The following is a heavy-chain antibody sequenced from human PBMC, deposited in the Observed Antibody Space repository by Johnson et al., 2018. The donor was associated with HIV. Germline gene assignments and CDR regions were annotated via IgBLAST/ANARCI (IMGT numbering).Heavy chain of an antibody. J-gene: IGHJ3*02. Sequence: VQLVESGGGLVQPGGSLRLSCAAPGFTVSSNYMSWVRQTPGKGLEWVSVFYSGGSTYYADSVKGRFTISRDNSKNTRYLQMNSLGAEDTAVYCGARGRAVAGTQHDAFDIWGQGTMVTVSS. D-gene: IGHD6-19*01. CDR3: ARGRAVAGTQHDAFDI. CDR1: GFTVSSNY. CDR2: FYSGGST. V-gene: IGHV3-66*01.